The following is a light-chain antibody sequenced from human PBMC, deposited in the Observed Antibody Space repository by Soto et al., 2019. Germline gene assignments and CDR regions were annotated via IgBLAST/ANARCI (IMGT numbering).Light chain of an antibody. CDR1: QDISNY. CDR3: QQSYSTPLT. J-gene: IGKJ4*01. V-gene: IGKV1-39*01. Sequence: DIQMTQSPSSLSASVGDRVTITCQPSQDISNYLNWYQRKPGKAPKLLIYDASNLETGVPSRFSGSGSGTDFTLTISSLQPEDFATYYCQQSYSTPLTFGGGTKVDIK. CDR2: DAS.